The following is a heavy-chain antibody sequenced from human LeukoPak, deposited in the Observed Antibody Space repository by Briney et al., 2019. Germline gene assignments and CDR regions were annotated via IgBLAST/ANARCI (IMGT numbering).Heavy chain of an antibody. CDR3: AREATWGQWYFDH. Sequence: GRSLGLSCVASGITFSSHGMDWVRQAPGKGLDWVAVIAADGGVKHYADSVKGRFTLSRDNSKNTLYLQMNSLSVEDTAVYYCAREATWGQWYFDHWGQGTPVTVSS. CDR1: GITFSSHG. V-gene: IGHV3-30*03. D-gene: IGHD6-19*01. J-gene: IGHJ4*02. CDR2: IAADGGVK.